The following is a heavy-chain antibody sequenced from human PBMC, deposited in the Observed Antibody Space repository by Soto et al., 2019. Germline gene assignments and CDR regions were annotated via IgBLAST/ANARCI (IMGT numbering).Heavy chain of an antibody. J-gene: IGHJ5*02. V-gene: IGHV4-30-2*01. Sequence: QLQLQESGSGLVKPSQTLSLTCAVSGGSISSGGYSWSWIRQPPGKGLEWIGYIYHRGSTYYNPSLKSRGTISVDRSKNQCSLKLSSVTAADTAVYYCARCQVVAAQPWGQGTLVTVSS. D-gene: IGHD2-15*01. CDR2: IYHRGST. CDR1: GGSISSGGYS. CDR3: ARCQVVAAQP.